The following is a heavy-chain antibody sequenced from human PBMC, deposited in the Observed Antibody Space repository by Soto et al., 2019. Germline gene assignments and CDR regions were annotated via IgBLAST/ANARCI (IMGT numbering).Heavy chain of an antibody. J-gene: IGHJ4*02. V-gene: IGHV3-23*01. CDR3: AKDLATHYDILTGVPPSTPDY. D-gene: IGHD3-9*01. Sequence: EVQLLESGGGLVQPGGSLRLSCAASGFTFSSYAMSWVRQAPGKGLEWVSAISGSGGSTYYADSVKGRFTISRDNSKNTLYLQMNSLRAEDTAVYYCAKDLATHYDILTGVPPSTPDYWGQGTLVTVSS. CDR2: ISGSGGST. CDR1: GFTFSSYA.